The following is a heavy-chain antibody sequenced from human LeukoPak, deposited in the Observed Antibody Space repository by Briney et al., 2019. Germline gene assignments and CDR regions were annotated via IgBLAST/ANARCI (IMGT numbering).Heavy chain of an antibody. J-gene: IGHJ6*03. D-gene: IGHD4-17*01. Sequence: GASVKVSCKASGHSFTAYYMHWVRRAPGQGLEWMGWINPNSGGTNYAQKFQGRVTMTRDTSITTAYMELSSLRSEDTAVYYCATRSYGVLPSYYYYYYMDVWGKGTTVTVSS. CDR2: INPNSGGT. CDR1: GHSFTAYY. V-gene: IGHV1-2*02. CDR3: ATRSYGVLPSYYYYYYMDV.